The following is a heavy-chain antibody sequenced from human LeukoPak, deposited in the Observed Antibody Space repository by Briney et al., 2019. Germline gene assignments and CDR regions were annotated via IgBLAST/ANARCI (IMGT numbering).Heavy chain of an antibody. CDR2: IYPGDSDT. D-gene: IGHD3-3*01. J-gene: IGHJ4*02. CDR3: ARLKVYDFWSGFPRHYYFDY. CDR1: GYSFTSYW. Sequence: GESLKISCKGSGYSFTSYWIGWVRQMPGKGLEWMGIIYPGDSDTRYSPSFQGQVTISADKSISTAYLQWGSLKASDTAMYYCARLKVYDFWSGFPRHYYFDYWGQGTLVTVSS. V-gene: IGHV5-51*01.